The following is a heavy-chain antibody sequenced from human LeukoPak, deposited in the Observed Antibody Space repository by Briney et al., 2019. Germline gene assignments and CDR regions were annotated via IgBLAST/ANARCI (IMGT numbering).Heavy chain of an antibody. D-gene: IGHD5-12*01. CDR2: INSDGSGT. Sequence: GGSLRLSCAASGFTFSSYWMHWVRQPPGKGLVWVSRINSDGSGTSYADSVKGRFTISRDNSKNTLYLQMNSLRAEDTAVYYCARDRDGYNAFDIWGQGTMVTVSS. CDR3: ARDRDGYNAFDI. CDR1: GFTFSSYW. V-gene: IGHV3-74*01. J-gene: IGHJ3*02.